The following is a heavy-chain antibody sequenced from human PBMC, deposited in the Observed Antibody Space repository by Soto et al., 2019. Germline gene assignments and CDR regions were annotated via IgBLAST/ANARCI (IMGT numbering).Heavy chain of an antibody. J-gene: IGHJ4*02. CDR1: GFTFSSYG. CDR2: IWYDGSNK. D-gene: IGHD2-15*01. V-gene: IGHV3-33*01. CDR3: ARGGPDFYYFDY. Sequence: QVQLVESGGGVVQPGRSLRLSCAASGFTFSSYGMHWVRKAPGKGLEWVAVIWYDGSNKYYADYVKGRFTISRDNSKNTLYLQMNSLRAEDTAVYYCARGGPDFYYFDYWGQGTLVTVSS.